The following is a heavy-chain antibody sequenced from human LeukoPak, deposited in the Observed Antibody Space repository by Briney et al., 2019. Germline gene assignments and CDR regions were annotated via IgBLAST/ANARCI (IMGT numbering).Heavy chain of an antibody. CDR2: IKPRGCST. Sequence: SVPVSCKASGYSFTDYYMHWVRQAPGQGLEWMGIIKPRGCSTNYVQKFQGRLTRTRDTSTSTDYMELSSLRSEDTAVYYCAREDADYTSSFDFWGHGALVTVSS. CDR3: AREDADYTSSFDF. CDR1: GYSFTDYY. V-gene: IGHV1-46*01. J-gene: IGHJ4*01. D-gene: IGHD4-17*01.